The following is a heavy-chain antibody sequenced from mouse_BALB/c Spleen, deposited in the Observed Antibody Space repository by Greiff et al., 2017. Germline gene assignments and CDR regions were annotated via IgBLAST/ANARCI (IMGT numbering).Heavy chain of an antibody. D-gene: IGHD4-1*01. CDR1: GFTFSNYW. CDR2: IRLKSNNYAT. V-gene: IGHV6-6*02. Sequence: EVMLMESGGGLVQPGGSMKLSCVASGFTFSNYWMNWVRQSPEKGLEWVAEIRLKSNNYATHYAESVKGRFTISRDDSKSSVYLQMNNLRAEDTGIYYCTRLNCDRYAMDYWGQGTSVTVSS. CDR3: TRLNCDRYAMDY. J-gene: IGHJ4*01.